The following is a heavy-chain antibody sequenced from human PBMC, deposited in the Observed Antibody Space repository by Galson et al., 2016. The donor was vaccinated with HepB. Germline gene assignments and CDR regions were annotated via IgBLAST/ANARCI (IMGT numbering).Heavy chain of an antibody. Sequence: SLRLSCAASGFVFSSHSMNWVRQAPGKGLEWVSSITGTSSYIYYTDSVKGRFSTSRDNAKNSLFLQMNSLRAEDTAVYYCARDGPPQDIVDYYFDYWGQGTLVTVSS. CDR2: ITGTSSYI. CDR1: GFVFSSHS. D-gene: IGHD5-12*01. V-gene: IGHV3-21*01. CDR3: ARDGPPQDIVDYYFDY. J-gene: IGHJ4*02.